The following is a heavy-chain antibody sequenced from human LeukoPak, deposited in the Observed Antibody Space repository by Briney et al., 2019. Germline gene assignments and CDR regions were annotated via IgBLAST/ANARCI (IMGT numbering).Heavy chain of an antibody. V-gene: IGHV3-48*01. CDR1: GFTFGNYS. CDR2: ITNNSDIR. D-gene: IGHD3-10*02. CDR3: AELGITMIGGV. Sequence: GGSLRLSCAASGFTFGNYSMYWFRQAPGKGLEFISYITNNSDIRHYADSVEGRFTISRDSAKNSLYLQMNSLRAEDTAVYYCAELGITMIGGVWGKGTTVTISS. J-gene: IGHJ6*04.